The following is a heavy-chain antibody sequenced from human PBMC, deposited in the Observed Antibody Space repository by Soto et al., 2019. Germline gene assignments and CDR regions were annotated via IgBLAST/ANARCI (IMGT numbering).Heavy chain of an antibody. V-gene: IGHV1-2*02. J-gene: IGHJ4*02. CDR3: GRGRSGQIVVFY. D-gene: IGHD5-12*01. Sequence: ASVKVSCKASGYTFTVHYIHWVRQAPEQGPEWMGEIGPESGATSYAQKFQGRVTMTRDMSIRTVYMELNNLSPDDTAVYYCGRGRSGQIVVFYWGQGTPVTVSS. CDR2: IGPESGAT. CDR1: GYTFTVHY.